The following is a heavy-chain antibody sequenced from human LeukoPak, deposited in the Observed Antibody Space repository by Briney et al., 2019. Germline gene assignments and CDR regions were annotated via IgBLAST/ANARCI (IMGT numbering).Heavy chain of an antibody. CDR3: AKDWADYYGSGPLDY. J-gene: IGHJ4*02. Sequence: GGSLKLSCAASGFTFSGSAMHWVRQASGKGLEWVGRIRSKANSYATAYAASVKGRFTISRDNAKKSLYLQMNSLRAEDTALYYCAKDWADYYGSGPLDYWGQGTLVTVSS. CDR1: GFTFSGSA. CDR2: IRSKANSYAT. D-gene: IGHD3-10*01. V-gene: IGHV3-73*01.